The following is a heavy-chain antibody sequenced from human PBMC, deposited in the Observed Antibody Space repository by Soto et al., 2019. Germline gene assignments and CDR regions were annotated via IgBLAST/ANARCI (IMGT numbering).Heavy chain of an antibody. J-gene: IGHJ4*02. D-gene: IGHD1-1*01. CDR1: GFTFTNAW. V-gene: IGHV3-15*07. CDR2: IKSKADGGTT. Sequence: EVQLVESGGGLVEPGGSLRLSCATSGFTFTNAWMKWVRQAPGKGLEWVGRIKSKADGGTTDYAAPVKDRFTISRDDSKNTVNLQVDSLKTEDTAVYFCTTGLRWEHHFNHYWGQGTQVTVSS. CDR3: TTGLRWEHHFNHY.